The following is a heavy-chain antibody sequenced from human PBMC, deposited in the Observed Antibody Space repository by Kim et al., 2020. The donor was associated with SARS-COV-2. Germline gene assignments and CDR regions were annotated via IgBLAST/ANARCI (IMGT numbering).Heavy chain of an antibody. D-gene: IGHD5-12*01. J-gene: IGHJ4*02. CDR2: ISSSTSYM. CDR3: ARGNSGYGYYFDY. Sequence: GGSLRLSCAASGFSFSSYSMNWVRQAPGKGLEWVSFISSSTSYMYYADSVKGRFTISRDNAKNSLYLQINSLRAEDTAVYYCARGNSGYGYYFDYWGQGT. V-gene: IGHV3-21*01. CDR1: GFSFSSYS.